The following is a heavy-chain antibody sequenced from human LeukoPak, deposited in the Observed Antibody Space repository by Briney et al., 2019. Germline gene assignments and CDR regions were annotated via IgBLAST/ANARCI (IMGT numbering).Heavy chain of an antibody. D-gene: IGHD6-13*01. Sequence: GGSLRLSCAASGFTFSSYAMHWVRQAPGKGLEWVAVISYDGSNKYYADSVKGRFTISRDNSKNTLYLQMNSLRAEDTAAYYCSVGYSSSWPPSFCWGQGTLVTVSS. CDR1: GFTFSSYA. V-gene: IGHV3-30*04. CDR3: SVGYSSSWPPSFC. CDR2: ISYDGSNK. J-gene: IGHJ4*02.